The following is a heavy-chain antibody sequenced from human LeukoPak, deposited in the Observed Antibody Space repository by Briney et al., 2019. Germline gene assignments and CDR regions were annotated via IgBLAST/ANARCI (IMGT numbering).Heavy chain of an antibody. CDR2: MNPNSGNT. J-gene: IGHJ5*02. V-gene: IGHV1-8*01. Sequence: ASVKVSCKASGYTFTNYDINWVRQAPGQGLEWMGWMNPNSGNTGYAQKFQGRVTMTRDTSTSTVYMELSSLTSEDTAVYYCARGENWFDPWGQGTLVTVSS. CDR1: GYTFTNYD. CDR3: ARGENWFDP.